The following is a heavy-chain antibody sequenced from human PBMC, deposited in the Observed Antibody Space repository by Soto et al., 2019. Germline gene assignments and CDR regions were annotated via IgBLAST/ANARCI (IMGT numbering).Heavy chain of an antibody. CDR2: IIPIFGTA. J-gene: IGHJ6*02. CDR3: ARREQIAAAGTSPYYYYGMDV. V-gene: IGHV1-69*13. CDR1: GGTFSSYA. D-gene: IGHD6-13*01. Sequence: GASVKVSCKASGGTFSSYAISWVRQAPGQGLEWMGGIIPIFGTANYAQKFQGRVTITADESTSTAYMELSSLRSEDTAVYYCARREQIAAAGTSPYYYYGMDVWGQGTKVTVSS.